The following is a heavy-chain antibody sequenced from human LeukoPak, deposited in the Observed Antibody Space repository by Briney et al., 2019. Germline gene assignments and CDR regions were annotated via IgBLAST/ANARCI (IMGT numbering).Heavy chain of an antibody. J-gene: IGHJ5*02. D-gene: IGHD2-15*01. CDR2: IYTSGST. V-gene: IGHV4-61*02. Sequence: SETLSLTCTVSGGSISSGSYYWSWIRQPAGKGLEWIGRIYTSGSTNYNPSLKSRVTISVDTSKNQFSLKLSSVTAADTAVYYSARVVVVAATSWFDPWSQGTLVTVSS. CDR3: ARVVVVAATSWFDP. CDR1: GGSISSGSYY.